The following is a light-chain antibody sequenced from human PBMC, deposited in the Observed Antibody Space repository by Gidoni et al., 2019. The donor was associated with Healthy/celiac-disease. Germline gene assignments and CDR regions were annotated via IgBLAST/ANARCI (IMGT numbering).Light chain of an antibody. J-gene: IGKJ2*01. CDR3: QQYNNWPYT. CDR1: QSVSSN. V-gene: IGKV3-15*01. Sequence: EIVMTQSPVTLSVSPGERATLSCRASQSVSSNLAWYQQKPGQAPRLLIYGACTRATGISARISGGGSGTEFTLTISSLQSEDFAVYFCQQYNNWPYTFGQGTKLEVK. CDR2: GAC.